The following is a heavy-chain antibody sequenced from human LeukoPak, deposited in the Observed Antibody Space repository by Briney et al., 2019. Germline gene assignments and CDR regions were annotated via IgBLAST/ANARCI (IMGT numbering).Heavy chain of an antibody. CDR1: GFTFSSYA. J-gene: IGHJ4*02. Sequence: GGSLRLSCAASGFTFSSYAMSWVRQAPGKGLEWVSAISGSGGSTYYADSVKGRFTISRDNSKNTLYLQMNSLRAEDTAVYYRAKDMIQLWLTGHDDYWGQGTLVTVSS. CDR2: ISGSGGST. V-gene: IGHV3-23*01. D-gene: IGHD5-18*01. CDR3: AKDMIQLWLTGHDDY.